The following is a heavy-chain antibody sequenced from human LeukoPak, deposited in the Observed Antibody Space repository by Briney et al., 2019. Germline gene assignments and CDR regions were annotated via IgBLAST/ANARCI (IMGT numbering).Heavy chain of an antibody. D-gene: IGHD3-22*01. V-gene: IGHV1-18*01. CDR1: GYTFTNYD. J-gene: IGHJ4*02. Sequence: ASVKVSCKASGYTFTNYDISWVRQAPGQGLEWMGWIGTYNDNTNYAQKFQGRVTMTTDTSTSTAYMELTSLRSDDTAVYYCGRAASSFDSSGYDRHWGQGALVTVSS. CDR3: GRAASSFDSSGYDRH. CDR2: IGTYNDNT.